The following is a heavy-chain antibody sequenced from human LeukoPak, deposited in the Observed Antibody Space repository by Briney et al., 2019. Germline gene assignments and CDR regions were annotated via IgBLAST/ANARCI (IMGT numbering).Heavy chain of an antibody. V-gene: IGHV3-64*01. CDR1: GFIFSTYA. CDR3: ASGSSSSSRKPGY. CDR2: ISNHGGST. Sequence: GGSLRLSGAASGFIFSTYAMHWVRQAPGKGLEYVSAISNHGGSTYYANSVKGRFIISRDNAKNTLYLQMNSLRAEDTAVYYCASGSSSSSRKPGYWGQGTLVTVSS. D-gene: IGHD6-6*01. J-gene: IGHJ4*02.